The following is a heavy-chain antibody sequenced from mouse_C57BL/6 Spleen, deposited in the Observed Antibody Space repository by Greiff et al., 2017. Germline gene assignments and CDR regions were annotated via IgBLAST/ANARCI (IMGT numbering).Heavy chain of an antibody. V-gene: IGHV1-5*01. Sequence: EVQLQQSGTVLARPGASVKMSCKTSGYTFTSYWMHWVKQRPGQGLEWIGAIYPGNSDTSYNQKFKGKAKLTAVTSASTAYMELSSLTNEDSAVYYCTRPPHYYGRYFDVWGTGTTVTVSS. CDR1: GYTFTSYW. CDR2: IYPGNSDT. J-gene: IGHJ1*03. CDR3: TRPPHYYGRYFDV. D-gene: IGHD1-2*01.